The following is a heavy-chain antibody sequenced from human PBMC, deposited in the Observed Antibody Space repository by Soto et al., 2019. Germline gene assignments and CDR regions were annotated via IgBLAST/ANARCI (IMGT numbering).Heavy chain of an antibody. V-gene: IGHV4-30-4*01. CDR2: IYYSGST. CDR1: GGSISSGDYY. D-gene: IGHD3-10*01. CDR3: AIDGSGSYSPGNFDY. Sequence: SETLSLTCTVSGGSISSGDYYWSWIRQPPGKGLEWIGYIYYSGSTYYNPSLKSRVTISVDTSKNQFSLKLSSVTAADTAVYYCAIDGSGSYSPGNFDYWGQGTLVTVS. J-gene: IGHJ4*02.